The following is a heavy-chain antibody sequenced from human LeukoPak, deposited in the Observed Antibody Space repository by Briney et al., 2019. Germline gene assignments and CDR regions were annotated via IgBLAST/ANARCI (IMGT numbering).Heavy chain of an antibody. CDR2: IKSSNT. D-gene: IGHD3-16*01. CDR1: GVSISSDRFY. V-gene: IGHV4-61*02. Sequence: SQTLSLTCTVSGVSISSDRFYWTWVRQPAGERLEWIGRIKSSNTNYNPSLKSRVNISVDTSTNQFSLKLSSLTAADTAVYYCARVPDWTYVPDYWGQGTLVTVSS. J-gene: IGHJ4*02. CDR3: ARVPDWTYVPDY.